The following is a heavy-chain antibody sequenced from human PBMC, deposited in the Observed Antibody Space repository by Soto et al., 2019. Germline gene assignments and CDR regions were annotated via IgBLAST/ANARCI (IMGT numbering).Heavy chain of an antibody. V-gene: IGHV4-59*08. Sequence: SETLSLTCTVSGGSIRDYYWGWIRQSPGKGLEWIGYIYYTGTTKYNPSLKSRVTISVDSSKNQFSLKLDSVTAADTAVYYCARLGGYYQAFDSWGQGALVTVS. CDR1: GGSIRDYY. J-gene: IGHJ4*02. CDR2: IYYTGTT. CDR3: ARLGGYYQAFDS. D-gene: IGHD3-22*01.